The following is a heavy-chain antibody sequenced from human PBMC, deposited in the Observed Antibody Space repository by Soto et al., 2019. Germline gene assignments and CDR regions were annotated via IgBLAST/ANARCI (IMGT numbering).Heavy chain of an antibody. CDR3: ARGWGSSSRPYYFDY. J-gene: IGHJ4*02. D-gene: IGHD6-13*01. CDR1: GYTFTGYY. Sequence: ASVKVSCKASGYTFTGYYMHWVRQAPGQGLEWMGWINPNSGGTNYAQKFQGWVTMTRDTSISTAYMELSRLRSGDTAVYYCARGWGSSSRPYYFDYWGQGTLVTVSS. CDR2: INPNSGGT. V-gene: IGHV1-2*04.